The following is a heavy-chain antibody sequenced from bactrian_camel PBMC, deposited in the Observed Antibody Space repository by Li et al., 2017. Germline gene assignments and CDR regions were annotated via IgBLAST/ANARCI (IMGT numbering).Heavy chain of an antibody. D-gene: IGHD1*01. V-gene: IGHV3S63*01. Sequence: QLVESGGGYVQARGPLTLPCTAPALRFDGYAMGWFRQAPRKEREGISCINWSAVTTGYADSVKGRFTISRDNDKKTLYLQMNNLKPEDTAMYYCAAVGGTSSTGNYFRLRSFDWGQGTQVTVS. CDR1: ALRFDGYA. CDR2: INWSAVTT. CDR3: AAVGGTSSTGNYFRLRSFD. J-gene: IGHJ4*01.